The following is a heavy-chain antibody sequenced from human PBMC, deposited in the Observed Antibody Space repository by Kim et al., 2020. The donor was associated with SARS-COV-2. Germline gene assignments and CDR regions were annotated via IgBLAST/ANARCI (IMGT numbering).Heavy chain of an antibody. CDR2: ISGSGGTT. CDR3: AKEGSSSWSDY. D-gene: IGHD6-13*01. J-gene: IGHJ4*02. V-gene: IGHV3-23*01. Sequence: GGSLRLSCAASGFTFGSYAMSWVRQAPGKGLEWVSAISGSGGTTYYADSVKGRFTISRDNSKNTLYLQMNSLRAEDTAIYYCAKEGSSSWSDYWGQGTLVTVYS. CDR1: GFTFGSYA.